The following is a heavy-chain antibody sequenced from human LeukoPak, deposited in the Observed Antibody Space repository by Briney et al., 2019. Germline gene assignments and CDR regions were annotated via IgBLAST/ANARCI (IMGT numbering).Heavy chain of an antibody. D-gene: IGHD5-18*01. CDR3: AKDKGQLWLIGFGY. CDR2: ISGSGGST. CDR1: GFTFSSYG. Sequence: GGSLRLSCAASGFTFSSYGMSWVRQAPGKGLEWVSVISGSGGSTYYADSVKGRFTISRDNSKNTLYLQMNSLRAEDTAVYYCAKDKGQLWLIGFGYWGQGTLVTVSS. J-gene: IGHJ4*02. V-gene: IGHV3-23*01.